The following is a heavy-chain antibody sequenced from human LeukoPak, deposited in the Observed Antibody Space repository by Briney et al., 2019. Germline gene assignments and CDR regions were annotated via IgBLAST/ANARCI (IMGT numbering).Heavy chain of an antibody. J-gene: IGHJ5*02. V-gene: IGHV1-2*06. D-gene: IGHD2/OR15-2a*01. CDR1: GCTLSRYA. CDR2: INPNSGGT. Sequence: GSSVNVSCKASGCTLSRYAISWVRQAPGQGLEWMGRINPNSGGTNYARKFQGRVTTTRDTSISTAYRVRSRLRSADTARYYCAELNSRVTSSSGEGTLVTASP. CDR3: AELNSRVTSS.